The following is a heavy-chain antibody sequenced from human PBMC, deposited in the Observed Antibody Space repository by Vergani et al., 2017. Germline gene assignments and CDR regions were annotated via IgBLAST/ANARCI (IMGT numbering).Heavy chain of an antibody. D-gene: IGHD5-12*01. Sequence: EVDLVESGGGLAQPGGSLRLSCEASGITFWKFGMHWVRQGPGKGLEWGSGISWNSGAVDYADSVRGRFTISRDNAKNSLFLEMNSLRFEDTAVYFCKKGSVYYHDSAGHGYDPYTGFDLWGQGTLVTVSS. CDR1: GITFWKFG. CDR3: KKGSVYYHDSAGHGYDPYTGFDL. J-gene: IGHJ3*01. V-gene: IGHV3-9*01. CDR2: ISWNSGAV.